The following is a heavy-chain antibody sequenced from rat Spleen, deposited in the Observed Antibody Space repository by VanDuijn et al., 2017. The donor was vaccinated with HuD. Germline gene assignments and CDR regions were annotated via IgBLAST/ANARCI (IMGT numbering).Heavy chain of an antibody. D-gene: IGHD5-1*01. CDR2: ISTSGGST. Sequence: EVQLVESGGGLVQPGRSLKLSCTASGFTFSDYYMAWVRQAPKKGLEWVATISTSGGSTYYRDSVKGRFTISRDNAKSTLYLQVDSLRSEDTATYYCARQNWPYYFDYWGQGVMVTVSS. CDR3: ARQNWPYYFDY. J-gene: IGHJ2*01. V-gene: IGHV5-25*01. CDR1: GFTFSDYY.